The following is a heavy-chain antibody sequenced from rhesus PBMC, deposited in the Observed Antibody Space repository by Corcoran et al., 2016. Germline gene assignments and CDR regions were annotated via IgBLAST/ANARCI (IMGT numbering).Heavy chain of an antibody. D-gene: IGHD6-31*01. CDR1: GGSISDDYY. V-gene: IGHV4-106*01. J-gene: IGHJ4*01. CDR2: SYGSGGGT. CDR3: AGSYSSGWYGDY. Sequence: QVQLQESGPGLVKPSETLSLTCAVSGGSISDDYYWSWIRQPPGKGLEWIGDSYGSGGGTNYNPSLKNRGTISIDPAKNQFSLKLSSVTAADTAVYYCAGSYSSGWYGDYWGQGVLVTVSS.